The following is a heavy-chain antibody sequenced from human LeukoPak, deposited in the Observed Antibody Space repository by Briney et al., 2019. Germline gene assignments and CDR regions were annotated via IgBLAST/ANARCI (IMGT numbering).Heavy chain of an antibody. J-gene: IGHJ2*01. CDR3: VIPRDPGWIDV. CDR1: GGSIGSISDY. D-gene: IGHD3-9*01. Sequence: PSETLSLTCTVSGGSIGSISDYWTWVRQPPGRGLEWLGTVRNSGTTYYNPSLKSRVTVSVETSQNQVSLRLTSVTAADTAIYYCVIPRDPGWIDVWGRGTLVTVSS. CDR2: VRNSGTT. V-gene: IGHV4-39*01.